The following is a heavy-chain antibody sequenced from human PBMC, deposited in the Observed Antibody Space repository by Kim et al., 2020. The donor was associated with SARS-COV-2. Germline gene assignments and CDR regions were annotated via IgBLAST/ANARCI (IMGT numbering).Heavy chain of an antibody. CDR3: ARYRSSTSLDTDAFDI. J-gene: IGHJ3*02. Sequence: GGSLRLSCAASGFTFSSYAMHWVRQAPGKGLEWVAVISYDGSNKYYADSVKGRFTISRDNSKNTLYLQMNSLRAEYTAVYYCARYRSSTSLDTDAFDIWGQGTMVTVSS. CDR1: GFTFSSYA. CDR2: ISYDGSNK. D-gene: IGHD2-2*01. V-gene: IGHV3-30*04.